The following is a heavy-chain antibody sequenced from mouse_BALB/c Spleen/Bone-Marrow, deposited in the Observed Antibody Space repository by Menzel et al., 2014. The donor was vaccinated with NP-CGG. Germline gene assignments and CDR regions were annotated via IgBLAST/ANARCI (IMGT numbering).Heavy chain of an antibody. V-gene: IGHV14-4*02. CDR3: NGGYYEAWFAY. CDR2: VDPENGDT. J-gene: IGHJ3*01. CDR1: GFNIKDYY. Sequence: DVKLQESGAELVRSGASVKLSCTASGFNIKDYYMHWVKQRPGQGLEWIGWVDPENGDTEYAPKFQGKATMTADTSSNTAYLQLSSLTSEDTAVYYCNGGYYEAWFAYWGQGTLVTVSA. D-gene: IGHD2-3*01.